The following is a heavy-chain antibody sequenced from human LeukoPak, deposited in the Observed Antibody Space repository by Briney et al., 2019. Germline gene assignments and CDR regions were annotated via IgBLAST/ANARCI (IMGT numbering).Heavy chain of an antibody. CDR3: ARGSQDGSLFDY. CDR2: IYYSGST. D-gene: IGHD3-10*01. V-gene: IGHV4-30-4*08. J-gene: IGHJ4*02. Sequence: SQTLSLTCTVSSGSISSGDYYWSWIRQPPGKGLEWIGYIYYSGSTYYNPSRQSRVTISVDTSKNQFSLKLSSVTAADTAVYYCARGSQDGSLFDYWGQGTLVTVSS. CDR1: SGSISSGDYY.